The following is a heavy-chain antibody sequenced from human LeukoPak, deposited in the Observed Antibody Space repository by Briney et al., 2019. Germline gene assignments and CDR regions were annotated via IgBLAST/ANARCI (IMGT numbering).Heavy chain of an antibody. CDR2: IYWDDDK. J-gene: IGHJ4*02. CDR1: GFSLSTSGVG. Sequence: SGPTLVKPTQTLALTCTFSGFSLSTSGVGVGWIRQPPGKALEWLALIYWDDDKRYSPSLKSRLTITKDTSKNQVVLIVTNMDPVDTASYYCVHGSITARPYTFDYWGQGTLVTVSS. V-gene: IGHV2-5*02. D-gene: IGHD6-6*01. CDR3: VHGSITARPYTFDY.